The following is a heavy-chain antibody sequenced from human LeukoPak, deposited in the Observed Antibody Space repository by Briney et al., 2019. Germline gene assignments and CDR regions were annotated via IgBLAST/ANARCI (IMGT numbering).Heavy chain of an antibody. D-gene: IGHD2-2*02. CDR3: ARDNPIVVVPAAIQHYYYGMDV. CDR1: GYTFTGYY. J-gene: IGHJ6*02. V-gene: IGHV1-2*02. Sequence: ASVKVSCKASGYTFTGYYMHWVRQAPGQGLEWMGWINPNSGGTNYAQKFQGRVTMTRDTSISTAYMELSRLRSDDTAVYYCARDNPIVVVPAAIQHYYYGMDVWGQGTTVTVSS. CDR2: INPNSGGT.